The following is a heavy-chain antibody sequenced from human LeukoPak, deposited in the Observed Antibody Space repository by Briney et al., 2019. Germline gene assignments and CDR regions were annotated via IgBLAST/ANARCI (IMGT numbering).Heavy chain of an antibody. V-gene: IGHV1-18*01. J-gene: IGHJ5*02. CDR3: ARGGNYFRFDP. Sequence: ATVKVSCKASGYTFTNYIISWVRQAPGQGLEWMGWISTYNGNTNYAQKLQGRVTMTTDTSTATAYMELRSLRSDDTAVYYCARGGNYFRFDPWGQGTLVTVSS. CDR1: GYTFTNYI. CDR2: ISTYNGNT. D-gene: IGHD1-26*01.